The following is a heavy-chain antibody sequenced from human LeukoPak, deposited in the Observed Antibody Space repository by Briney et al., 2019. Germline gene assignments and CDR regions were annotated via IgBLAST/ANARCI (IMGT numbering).Heavy chain of an antibody. D-gene: IGHD3-22*01. V-gene: IGHV3-7*01. J-gene: IGHJ4*02. Sequence: GGSLRLSCAASGFTFSTYWMSWVRQAPGKGLEWVANIKEDGSEKYHGDSVKGRFTISRDNAKNSLYLQMNSLRAEDTAVYYCARDSSGYQWGQGTLVTVSS. CDR1: GFTFSTYW. CDR3: ARDSSGYQ. CDR2: IKEDGSEK.